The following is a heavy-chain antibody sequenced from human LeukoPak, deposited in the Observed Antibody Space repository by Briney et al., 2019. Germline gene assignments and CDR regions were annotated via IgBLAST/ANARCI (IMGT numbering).Heavy chain of an antibody. D-gene: IGHD5-12*01. Sequence: PGGSLRLSCAASGFTFSSYGMSWVRQAPGKGLEWVSAISGSGGSTYYADSVKGRFTISRDNSKNTLYLQMNSLRAEDTAVYYCANYMGATLTGDYWGQGTLVTVSS. CDR3: ANYMGATLTGDY. CDR1: GFTFSSYG. CDR2: ISGSGGST. J-gene: IGHJ4*02. V-gene: IGHV3-23*01.